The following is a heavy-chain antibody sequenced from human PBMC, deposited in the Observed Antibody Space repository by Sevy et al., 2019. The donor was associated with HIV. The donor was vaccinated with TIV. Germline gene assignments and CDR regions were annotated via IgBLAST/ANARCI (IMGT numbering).Heavy chain of an antibody. CDR3: AKGYCSGGSCPRDYYYYGMDV. V-gene: IGHV3-23*01. CDR2: ISAIDDGT. Sequence: GGSLRLSCVASGFTFSNSAMSWVRQAPGKGLEWVSTISAIDDGTYYADSVKGRFTISRDNSKNTLYLQMNSLRADDTAVYYCAKGYCSGGSCPRDYYYYGMDVWGQGTTVTVSS. CDR1: GFTFSNSA. D-gene: IGHD2-15*01. J-gene: IGHJ6*02.